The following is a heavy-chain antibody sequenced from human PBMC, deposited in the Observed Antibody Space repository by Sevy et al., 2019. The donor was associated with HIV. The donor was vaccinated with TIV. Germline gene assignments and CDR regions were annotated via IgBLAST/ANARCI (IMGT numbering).Heavy chain of an antibody. V-gene: IGHV4-61*01. J-gene: IGHJ4*02. CDR3: ARGHYFDTSGLYY. Sequence: SETLSLTCSVSGDSVNSGTFYWTWVRQSPGKGLEWIGYIYYSGSTNYSPSLKSRVTISVDTSKNQVSLKLTSVTAADTAVYYCARGHYFDTSGLYYWGPGTLVTVSS. CDR2: IYYSGST. D-gene: IGHD3-22*01. CDR1: GDSVNSGTFY.